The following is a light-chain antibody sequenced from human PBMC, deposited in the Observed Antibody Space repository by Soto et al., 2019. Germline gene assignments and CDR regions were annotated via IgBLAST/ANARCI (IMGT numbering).Light chain of an antibody. CDR2: AAT. CDR3: QLRKT. CDR1: QSISSY. Sequence: DIQMTQSPSSLSASVGDRVTITCRASQSISSYLNWYQQKPGKAPKLLIYAATSLQSGVTSRFSRRGSGTDFTLPISSLQPEDFATYYCQLRKTFGQGPKVEIK. J-gene: IGKJ1*01. V-gene: IGKV1-39*01.